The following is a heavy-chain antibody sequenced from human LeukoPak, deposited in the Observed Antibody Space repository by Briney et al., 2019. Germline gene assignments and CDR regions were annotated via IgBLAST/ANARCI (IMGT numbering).Heavy chain of an antibody. V-gene: IGHV3-74*01. Sequence: GGSLRLSCAASGFTFSSYWMHWVRQAPGKGLVWVSRIYSDGSSTNYADSVKGRFTISRDNAKNTLYLQMNSLRAEGTAVYYCARDRSSLELWFGELRNWGQGTLVTVSS. CDR3: ARDRSSLELWFGELRN. CDR2: IYSDGSST. D-gene: IGHD3-10*01. J-gene: IGHJ4*02. CDR1: GFTFSSYW.